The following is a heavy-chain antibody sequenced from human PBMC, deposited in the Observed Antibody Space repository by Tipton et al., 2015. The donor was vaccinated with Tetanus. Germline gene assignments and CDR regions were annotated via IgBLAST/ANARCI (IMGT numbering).Heavy chain of an antibody. CDR2: VFYSGST. CDR3: ARDSNFYSYSYKGMDV. J-gene: IGHJ6*02. Sequence: TLSLTCTVSGGSINSVNYYWSWIRQPPGKGLEWIGYVFYSGSTKYNPSLKSRVTISVDTSKNQFSLKLRSVTAADTAVYYCARDSNFYSYSYKGMDVWGQGTTVTVSS. V-gene: IGHV4-61*01. CDR1: GGSINSVNYY. D-gene: IGHD4-11*01.